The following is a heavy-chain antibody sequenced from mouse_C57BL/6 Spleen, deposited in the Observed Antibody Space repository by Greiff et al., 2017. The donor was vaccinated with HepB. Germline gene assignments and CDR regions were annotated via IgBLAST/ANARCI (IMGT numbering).Heavy chain of an antibody. CDR1: GFTFSDYY. V-gene: IGHV5-16*01. D-gene: IGHD3-2*02. CDR3: ARRGAQAAMDY. Sequence: DVKLVESEGGLVQPGSSMKLSCTASGFTFSDYYMAWVRQVPEKGLEWVANINYDGSSTYYLDSLKSRFIISRDNAKNILYLQMSSLKSEDTATYYCARRGAQAAMDYWGQGTSVTVSS. J-gene: IGHJ4*01. CDR2: INYDGSST.